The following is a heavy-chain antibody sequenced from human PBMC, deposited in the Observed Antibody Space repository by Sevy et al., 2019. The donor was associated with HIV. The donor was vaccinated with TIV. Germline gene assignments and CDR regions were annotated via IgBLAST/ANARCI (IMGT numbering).Heavy chain of an antibody. J-gene: IGHJ6*02. V-gene: IGHV1-2*06. D-gene: IGHD3-10*01. Sequence: ASVKVSCKASGYTFTGYYMHWVRQAPGQGLEWMGRINPNSGGTNYAQKFQGRVTMTRDTSISTAYMELSRLRSDDTAVYYCARAGTYYYGSGSYYSSYYYYYGMDVWGQGTTVTVSS. CDR2: INPNSGGT. CDR3: ARAGTYYYGSGSYYSSYYYYYGMDV. CDR1: GYTFTGYY.